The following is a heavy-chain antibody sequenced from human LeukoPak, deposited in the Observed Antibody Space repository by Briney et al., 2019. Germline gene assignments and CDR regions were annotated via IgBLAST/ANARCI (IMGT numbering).Heavy chain of an antibody. CDR1: GFTFSSYS. D-gene: IGHD2-21*02. Sequence: PGGSLRLPCAASGFTFSSYSMNWVRQAPGKGLEWVSSISSSSSYIYYADSVKGRFTISRDNAKNSLYLQMNSLRAEDTAVYYCATRVVVTAMGSFDYWGQGTLVTGSS. CDR3: ATRVVVTAMGSFDY. CDR2: ISSSSSYI. V-gene: IGHV3-21*01. J-gene: IGHJ4*02.